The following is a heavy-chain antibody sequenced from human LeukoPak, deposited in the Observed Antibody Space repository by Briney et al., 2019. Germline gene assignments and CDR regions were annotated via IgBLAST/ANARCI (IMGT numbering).Heavy chain of an antibody. CDR3: ARGVTMVRGVLGNWFDP. D-gene: IGHD3-10*01. CDR2: INPNSGGT. J-gene: IGHJ5*02. CDR1: GYTFTGYY. Sequence: APVKVSCKASGYTFTGYYMHWVRQAPGQGLEWMGWINPNSGGTNYAQKFQGRVTMTRDTSISTAYMELSRLRSDDTAVYYCARGVTMVRGVLGNWFDPWGQGTLVTVSS. V-gene: IGHV1-2*02.